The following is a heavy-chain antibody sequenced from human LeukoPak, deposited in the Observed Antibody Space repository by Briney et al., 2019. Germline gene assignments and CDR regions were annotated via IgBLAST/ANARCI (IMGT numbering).Heavy chain of an antibody. CDR1: GYTFTSYG. J-gene: IGHJ4*02. Sequence: ASVKVSCKASGYTFTSYGVSWVRQAPGQGLEWMGWISAYNGNTNYAQKLQGRVTMTTDTSTSTAYMELRSLRSDDTAVYYCARDMRISGGNPPAYWGQGTLVTVSS. CDR2: ISAYNGNT. CDR3: ARDMRISGGNPPAY. D-gene: IGHD4-23*01. V-gene: IGHV1-18*01.